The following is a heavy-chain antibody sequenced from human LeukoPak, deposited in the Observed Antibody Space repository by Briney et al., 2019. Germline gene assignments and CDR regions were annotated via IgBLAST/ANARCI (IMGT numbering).Heavy chain of an antibody. J-gene: IGHJ4*02. CDR3: AKVGCSSTSCYPI. V-gene: IGHV3-30*12. CDR1: GFTFSSYG. CDR2: ISYDGSNK. Sequence: GGSLRLSCAASGFTFSSYGMHWVRQAPGKGLEGVAVISYDGSNKYYADSVKGRFTISRDNSKNTLYLQMNSLRAEDTAVYYCAKVGCSSTSCYPIWGQGTLVTVSS. D-gene: IGHD2-2*01.